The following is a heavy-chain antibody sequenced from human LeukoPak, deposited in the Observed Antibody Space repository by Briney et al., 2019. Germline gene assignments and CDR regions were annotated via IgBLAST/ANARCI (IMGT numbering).Heavy chain of an antibody. CDR1: GGSIISSNYY. CDR2: IYQSGSGSS. V-gene: IGHV4-39*01. D-gene: IGHD3-3*01. Sequence: SETLSFTCSVSGGSIISSNYYWGWIRQPPGKGLEWIGSIYQSGSGSSYYNPSLKSRVTIFGDTSKNQFFLRLSSVTAADTAVYYCASTLRFLPYRRFDYWGQGTLVTVPS. J-gene: IGHJ4*02. CDR3: ASTLRFLPYRRFDY.